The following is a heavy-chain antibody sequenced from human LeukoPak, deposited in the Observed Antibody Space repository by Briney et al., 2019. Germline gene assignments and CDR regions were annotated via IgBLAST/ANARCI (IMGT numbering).Heavy chain of an antibody. CDR2: ISAYNGNT. Sequence: ASVKVSCKASGYTFTSYGISWVRQAPGQRLQSIGWISAYNGNTNYAQKLQGRVIMSTYTSTSTAYMELRSLRSDDTAVYYCARVSMVWDAFDIWCQGTMVTVSS. V-gene: IGHV1-18*01. J-gene: IGHJ3*02. D-gene: IGHD2-8*01. CDR1: GYTFTSYG. CDR3: ARVSMVWDAFDI.